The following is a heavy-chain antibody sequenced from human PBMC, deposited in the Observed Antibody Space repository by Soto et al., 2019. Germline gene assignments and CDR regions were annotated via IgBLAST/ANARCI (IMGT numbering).Heavy chain of an antibody. CDR3: ARAHPCNTYYDMDG. Sequence: EVQLVESGGGLVQPGGSLRLSCVASGFSFRSYWMTWVRQAPGKGLEWVANINQDGSEKYYVDSVKGRFTFSRDTAKNSVYLQMNSLRVEDTAVYYCARAHPCNTYYDMDGWGQRPTVTVSS. CDR2: INQDGSEK. V-gene: IGHV3-7*01. CDR1: GFSFRSYW. J-gene: IGHJ6*02.